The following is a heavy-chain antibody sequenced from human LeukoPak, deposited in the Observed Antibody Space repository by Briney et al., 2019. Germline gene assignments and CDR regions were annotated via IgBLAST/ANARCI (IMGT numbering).Heavy chain of an antibody. V-gene: IGHV3-30-3*01. Sequence: GGSLRRSCAASGFTFSSYAMHWVRQAPGKGLEWVAVISYDGSNKYYADSVKGRFTISRDNSKNTLYLQMNSLRAEDTAVYYCARDPQQQLVLDYWGQGTLVTVSS. CDR2: ISYDGSNK. J-gene: IGHJ4*02. CDR1: GFTFSSYA. D-gene: IGHD6-6*01. CDR3: ARDPQQQLVLDY.